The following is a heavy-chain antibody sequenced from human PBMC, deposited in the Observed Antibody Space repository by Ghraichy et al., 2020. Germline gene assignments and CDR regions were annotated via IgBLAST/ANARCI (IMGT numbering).Heavy chain of an antibody. V-gene: IGHV1-2*02. CDR3: AREDRLTQVFDF. Sequence: ASVKVSCKTSGFTFSDYYMHWVRQAPGQGLEWKGWVSPKSGGTNYAPKFQGRVTMTRDTSITAIYMELNKLTSDDTAVYYCAREDRLTQVFDFWGQGALVTVSS. CDR1: GFTFSDYY. CDR2: VSPKSGGT. J-gene: IGHJ4*02. D-gene: IGHD2-21*02.